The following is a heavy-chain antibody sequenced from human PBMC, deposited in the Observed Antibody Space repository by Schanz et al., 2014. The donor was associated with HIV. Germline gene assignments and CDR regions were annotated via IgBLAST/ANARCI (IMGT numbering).Heavy chain of an antibody. D-gene: IGHD3-3*01. CDR3: TRVSNYDFWSGYYSLFDY. CDR2: INSDGTST. J-gene: IGHJ4*02. Sequence: EAQLLESGGGLAQPGGSLRLSCIASGFMFRNYAMSWVRQAPGKGLVWVSRINSDGTSTNYADSVKGRFTISRDNAKNTVYLQMNSLRAEDTAVYYCTRVSNYDFWSGYYSLFDYWGQGTLVTVSS. CDR1: GFMFRNYA. V-gene: IGHV3-74*02.